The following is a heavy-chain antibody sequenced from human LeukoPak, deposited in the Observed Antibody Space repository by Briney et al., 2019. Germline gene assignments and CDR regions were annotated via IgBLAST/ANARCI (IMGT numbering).Heavy chain of an antibody. J-gene: IGHJ5*02. Sequence: ASVKVSCKASGYTSTSYYIHWVRQAPGQGLEWMGIINPSGGSTSYAQKFQGRVTMTRHTSTSTVYMELSSLSSDDTAVYYCPKESEGWFDPWGQGTLVTVSS. D-gene: IGHD3-10*01. CDR1: GYTSTSYY. CDR3: PKESEGWFDP. CDR2: INPSGGST. V-gene: IGHV1-46*03.